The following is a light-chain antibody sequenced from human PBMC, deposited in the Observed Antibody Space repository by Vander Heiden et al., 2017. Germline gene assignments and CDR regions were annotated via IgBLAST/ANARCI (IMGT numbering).Light chain of an antibody. Sequence: DAVMTQSPLPLPAIRGQPASISCTSSQSLQHGDGNSYLNWFHQRPGQSPRRLIYKVSNRGAGVPDRFSGSKSGTDFTLTISMVEAEDVGVYYCMQGTHWPYTFGQGTKLEI. J-gene: IGKJ2*01. CDR2: KVS. CDR3: MQGTHWPYT. V-gene: IGKV2-30*02. CDR1: QSLQHGDGNSY.